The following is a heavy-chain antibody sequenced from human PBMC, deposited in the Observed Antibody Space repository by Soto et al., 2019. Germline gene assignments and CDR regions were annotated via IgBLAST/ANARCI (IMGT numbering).Heavy chain of an antibody. V-gene: IGHV3-13*01. CDR1: GFTFRSFD. CDR2: IGTIGDT. Sequence: EVQLVESGGGLVQPGGSLRLTCAASGFTFRSFDFHWVRQATGKGLEWVATIGTIGDTYYPVSVKGRFTVSTENANSSVSLQMDRLRVGDTAVYFCVRGQAGGAHFFDSWGQGTPVTVSS. CDR3: VRGQAGGAHFFDS. D-gene: IGHD6-13*01. J-gene: IGHJ4*02.